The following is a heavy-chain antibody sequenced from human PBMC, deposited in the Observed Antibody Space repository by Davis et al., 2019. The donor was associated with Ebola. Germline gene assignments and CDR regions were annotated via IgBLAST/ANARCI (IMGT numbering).Heavy chain of an antibody. Sequence: SVKVSCKASGGTFSSYAISWVRQAPGQGLEWMGRIIPILGIANYAQKFQGRVTMTRDTSTSTVYMELSSLRSEDTAVYYCAKDGPAGDYDDYWGQGTLVTVSS. CDR1: GGTFSSYA. J-gene: IGHJ4*02. CDR3: AKDGPAGDYDDY. CDR2: IIPILGIA. V-gene: IGHV1-69*04. D-gene: IGHD4-17*01.